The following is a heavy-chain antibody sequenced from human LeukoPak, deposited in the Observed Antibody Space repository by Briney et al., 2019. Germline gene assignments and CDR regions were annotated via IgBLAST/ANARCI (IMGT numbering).Heavy chain of an antibody. CDR3: VRDSPSGFFDP. CDR2: INPGGTVT. V-gene: IGHV3-74*01. Sequence: GGSLRLSCAPSGFTFNNYWMHWFRQAPGKGLVWVSPINPGGTVTTYADSVKGRFTISRDNAKNTLYLQMNSLRAEDTAVYYCVRDSPSGFFDPWGRGTLVTVSS. CDR1: GFTFNNYW. D-gene: IGHD6-19*01. J-gene: IGHJ2*01.